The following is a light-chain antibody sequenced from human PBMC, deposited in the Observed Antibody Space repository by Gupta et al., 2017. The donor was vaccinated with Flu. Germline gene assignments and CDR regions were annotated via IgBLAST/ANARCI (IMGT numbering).Light chain of an antibody. CDR2: AAS. V-gene: IGKV3-20*01. J-gene: IGKJ1*01. Sequence: NVLTQSPGTLSLSPGERATLSCRACQSFSSNYLAWYQQKPGQAPRLLIYAASSRAAGIPDRFSGSGSGTDFTLTISRLQPEDFAVYYCQQYGASTWTFGQGTKVEIK. CDR1: QSFSSNY. CDR3: QQYGASTWT.